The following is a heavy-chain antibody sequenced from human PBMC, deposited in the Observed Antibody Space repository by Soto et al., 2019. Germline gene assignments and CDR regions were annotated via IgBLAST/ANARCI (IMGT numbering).Heavy chain of an antibody. CDR3: AKEVPGGGDCSWVDY. V-gene: IGHV3-23*01. J-gene: IGHJ4*02. D-gene: IGHD2-21*02. Sequence: GGSLRLSCAASGFTFDTYAMAWVRQAPGKGLEWVSAISGGGDNTYYADSVKGRFTISRDNSRNTLYLLMSSLRADDTAVYYCAKEVPGGGDCSWVDYWGQGTLVTVSS. CDR1: GFTFDTYA. CDR2: ISGGGDNT.